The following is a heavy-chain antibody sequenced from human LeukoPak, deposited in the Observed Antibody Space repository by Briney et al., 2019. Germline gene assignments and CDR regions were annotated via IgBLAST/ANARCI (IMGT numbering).Heavy chain of an antibody. V-gene: IGHV3-30*02. CDR1: GFTFSSYG. D-gene: IGHD3-10*01. J-gene: IGHJ4*02. Sequence: PGGSLRLSCAASGFTFSSYGMHWVRQAPGKGLEWVAFIRYDGSNKYYADSVKDRFTISRDNSKNTLYLQMNSLRAEDTAVYYCAKGIYYFDYWGQGTLVTVSS. CDR2: IRYDGSNK. CDR3: AKGIYYFDY.